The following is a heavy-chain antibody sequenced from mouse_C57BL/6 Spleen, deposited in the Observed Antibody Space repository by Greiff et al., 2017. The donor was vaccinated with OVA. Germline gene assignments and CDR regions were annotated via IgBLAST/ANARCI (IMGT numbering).Heavy chain of an antibody. D-gene: IGHD1-1*01. CDR1: GYTFTSSW. CDR2: ITPSRGST. J-gene: IGHJ2*01. CDR3: ARITTVVADY. Sequence: VQLHQSGAELAKPGASVKLSCKASGYTFTSSWMHWVTQRPGQGLEWIGYITPSRGSTTSHQKFKAKATLTADKSSSTAYMQLSSLTYEDSAGYYCARITTVVADYWGQGTTLTVSS. V-gene: IGHV1-7*01.